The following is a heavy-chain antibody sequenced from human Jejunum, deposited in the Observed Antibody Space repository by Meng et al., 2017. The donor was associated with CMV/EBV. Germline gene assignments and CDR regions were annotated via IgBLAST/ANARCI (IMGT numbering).Heavy chain of an antibody. CDR2: LSCDSYNR. J-gene: IGHJ4*01. V-gene: IGHV3-30*14. Sequence: YAMNWFRLAPGKGLEWVAFLSCDSYNRYYADSVRGRFTVSRDDSNSTLYLQLNNLRVEDTAVYYCARDPVRKIAMEAAGYFDFWGHGTPVTVSS. CDR3: ARDPVRKIAMEAAGYFDF. CDR1: YA. D-gene: IGHD2-21*01.